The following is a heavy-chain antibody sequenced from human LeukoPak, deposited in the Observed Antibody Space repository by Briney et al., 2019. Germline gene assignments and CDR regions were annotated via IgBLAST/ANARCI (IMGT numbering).Heavy chain of an antibody. D-gene: IGHD3-22*01. J-gene: IGHJ5*02. CDR1: GYTFTSYD. Sequence: ASVKVSCKASGYTFTSYDISWVRQAPGQGLEWMGGIIPIFGTANYAQKFQGRVTITADESTSTAYMELSSLRSEDTAVYYCARGGYYDSSGYWFDPWGQGTLVTVSS. CDR2: IIPIFGTA. CDR3: ARGGYYDSSGYWFDP. V-gene: IGHV1-69*13.